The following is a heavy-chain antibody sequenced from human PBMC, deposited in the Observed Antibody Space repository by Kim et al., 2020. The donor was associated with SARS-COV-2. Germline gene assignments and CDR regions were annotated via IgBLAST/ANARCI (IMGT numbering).Heavy chain of an antibody. CDR3: ARDGHTSGWPES. CDR2: ISSSSDKI. J-gene: IGHJ4*02. CDR1: GLTFSSFS. V-gene: IGHV3-48*02. D-gene: IGHD6-19*01. Sequence: GSLRLSCAASGLTFSSFSLNWFRQAPGKGLEWLSYISSSSDKIYYSDSVKGRFTISRDNAKNSLYLQMNRLRDDDTAVYYCARDGHTSGWPESWGQGTQVTVSS.